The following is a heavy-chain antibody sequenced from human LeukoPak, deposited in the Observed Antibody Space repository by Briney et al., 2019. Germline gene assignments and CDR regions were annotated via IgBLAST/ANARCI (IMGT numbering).Heavy chain of an antibody. J-gene: IGHJ4*02. Sequence: ASVKVSCKASGYIFTGYYMHWVRQAPGQGPEWMGWINPNSGGTNYTQKFQGRVTMTRDTSISTAYMEMSRLTSDDTAVYYCARESVAGWGQGTLVTVSS. D-gene: IGHD2-15*01. V-gene: IGHV1-2*02. CDR2: INPNSGGT. CDR3: ARESVAG. CDR1: GYIFTGYY.